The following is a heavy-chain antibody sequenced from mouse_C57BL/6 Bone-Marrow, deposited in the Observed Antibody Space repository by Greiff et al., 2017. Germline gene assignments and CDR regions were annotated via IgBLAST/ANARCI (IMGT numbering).Heavy chain of an antibody. CDR2: IDPSDSYT. Sequence: VKLQQSGAELVKPGASVKLSCKASGYTFTSYWMQWVKQRPGQGLEWIGEIDPSDSYTNYNQKFKGKATLTVDTSSSTAYMQLSSLTSEDSAVYYCARSVYDYDEGTWFAYWGQGTLVTVSA. CDR1: GYTFTSYW. V-gene: IGHV1-50*01. J-gene: IGHJ3*01. D-gene: IGHD2-4*01. CDR3: ARSVYDYDEGTWFAY.